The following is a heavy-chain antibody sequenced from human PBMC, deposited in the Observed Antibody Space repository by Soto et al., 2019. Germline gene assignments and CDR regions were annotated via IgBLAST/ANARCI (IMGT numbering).Heavy chain of an antibody. V-gene: IGHV4-31*03. CDR2: IYYSGST. J-gene: IGHJ5*02. Sequence: NPSETLSLTCTVSGGSISSGGYYWSWIRQHPGKGLEWIGYIYYSGSTYYNPSLKSRVTISVDTSKNQFSLKLSSVTAADTAVYYCARGRRKQGHQLLFPDGFDPWGQGTLVTVSS. CDR3: ARGRRKQGHQLLFPDGFDP. CDR1: GGSISSGGYY. D-gene: IGHD2-2*01.